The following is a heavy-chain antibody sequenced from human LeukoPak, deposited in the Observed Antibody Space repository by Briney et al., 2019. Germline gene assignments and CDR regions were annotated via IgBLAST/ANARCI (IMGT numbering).Heavy chain of an antibody. V-gene: IGHV3-15*01. D-gene: IGHD5-12*01. CDR1: GFTFSDHY. J-gene: IGHJ4*02. CDR2: IKSKTDGGTT. Sequence: GSLRLSCAASGFTFSDHYMDWVRQAPGKGLEWVGRIKSKTDGGTTDYAAPVKGRFTISRDDSKNTLYLQMNSLKTEDTAVYYCTTGGYGGQFDYWGQGTLVTVSS. CDR3: TTGGYGGQFDY.